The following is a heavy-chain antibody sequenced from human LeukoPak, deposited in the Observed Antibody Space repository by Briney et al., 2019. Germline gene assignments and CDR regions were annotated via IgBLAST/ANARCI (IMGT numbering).Heavy chain of an antibody. CDR3: ARQSISGSSLSYFDY. J-gene: IGHJ4*02. V-gene: IGHV4-59*01. D-gene: IGHD3-22*01. CDR1: GGSISSYY. CDR2: IYDSGST. Sequence: SETLSLTCTVSGGSISSYYWSWIRQPPGKGLEWIGNIYDSGSTNYNPSLKSRVTISVDTSKNQCSLKLSSVTPADTAVYYCARQSISGSSLSYFDYWGQGTLVNVSS.